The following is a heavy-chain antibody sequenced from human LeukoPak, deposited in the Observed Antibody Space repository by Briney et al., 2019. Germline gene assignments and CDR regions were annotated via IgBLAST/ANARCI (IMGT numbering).Heavy chain of an antibody. V-gene: IGHV3-11*06. CDR1: GFTFSDYY. CDR2: ISSSSSYT. CDR3: ARDMRSYSSSWYVLGYDY. D-gene: IGHD6-13*01. Sequence: GGSLRLSCAASGFTFSDYYMSWIRQAPGKGLESVSYISSSSSYTNYADSVKGRFTISRDNAKNSLYLQMNSLRAEDTAVYYCARDMRSYSSSWYVLGYDYWGQGTLVTVSS. J-gene: IGHJ4*02.